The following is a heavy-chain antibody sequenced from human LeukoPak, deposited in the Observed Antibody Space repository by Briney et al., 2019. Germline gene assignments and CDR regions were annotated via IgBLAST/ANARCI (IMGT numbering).Heavy chain of an antibody. Sequence: AGGSLRLSCAASGFTFSSYAMSWVRQAPGKGLEWVAAISGSGGSTYYADSVKGRFTISRDNSKNTLYLQMNSLRAEDTAVYYCAKDKWLKPPGPLDYWGQGTLVTVSS. D-gene: IGHD3-22*01. CDR3: AKDKWLKPPGPLDY. CDR1: GFTFSSYA. J-gene: IGHJ4*02. V-gene: IGHV3-23*01. CDR2: ISGSGGST.